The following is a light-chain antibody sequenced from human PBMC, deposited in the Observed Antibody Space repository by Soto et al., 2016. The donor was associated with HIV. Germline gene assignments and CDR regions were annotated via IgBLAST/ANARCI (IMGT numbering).Light chain of an antibody. CDR1: NIASKS. Sequence: SYVLTQPPPLSVAPGKTATITCGGNNIASKSVHWYQQKPGQAPVMVVYDDSDRPSGIPERFSGSNSENTAALTISRVEAGDEADYYCQVWDSNSDHWVFGGGTKLTVL. J-gene: IGLJ3*02. CDR3: QVWDSNSDHWV. CDR2: DDS. V-gene: IGLV3-21*03.